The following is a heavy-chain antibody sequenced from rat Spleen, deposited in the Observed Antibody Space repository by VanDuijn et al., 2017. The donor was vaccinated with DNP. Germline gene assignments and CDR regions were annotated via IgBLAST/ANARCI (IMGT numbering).Heavy chain of an antibody. V-gene: IGHV5S23*01. D-gene: IGHD1-7*01. Sequence: EVQLMESGGGLIQPGRSLKLSCAASGFTFSHYDMAWVRQAPTKGLEWVASISTSGGSTYNRDSVKDRFTVSRDNAKSTLYRQMDSLRSEDTATYYCARRLSYYGYNYFDYWGQGVMVTVSS. CDR1: GFTFSHYD. CDR2: ISTSGGST. J-gene: IGHJ2*01. CDR3: ARRLSYYGYNYFDY.